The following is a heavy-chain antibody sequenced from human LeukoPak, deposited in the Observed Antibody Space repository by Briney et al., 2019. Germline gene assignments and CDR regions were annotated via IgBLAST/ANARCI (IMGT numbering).Heavy chain of an antibody. CDR1: GFTFSDYY. V-gene: IGHV3-11*03. Sequence: GGSLRLSCAASGFTFSDYYMSWIRQAPGKGLEWVSYISSSSYTNYADSVKGRFTISRDNAKNSLYLQMNSLRAEDTAVYYCARNYGGNSDDPPFDYWGQGTLVTVSS. CDR3: ARNYGGNSDDPPFDY. D-gene: IGHD4-23*01. CDR2: ISSSSYT. J-gene: IGHJ4*02.